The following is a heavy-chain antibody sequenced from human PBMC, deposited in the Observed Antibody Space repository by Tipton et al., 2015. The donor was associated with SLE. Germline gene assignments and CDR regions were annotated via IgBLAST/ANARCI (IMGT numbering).Heavy chain of an antibody. V-gene: IGHV4-34*01. CDR2: INDSGST. CDR1: GGSFSAYY. J-gene: IGHJ6*03. D-gene: IGHD3-3*01. Sequence: TLSLTCAVYGGSFSAYYWSWSWIRQPPGKGLEWIGEINDSGSTNYDPSLKSRVTISVDTSKNQFSLKLSSVTAADTAVYYCTRAQSSRFSGYYYYYMDVWGKGTTVTVSS. CDR3: TRAQSSRFSGYYYYYMDV.